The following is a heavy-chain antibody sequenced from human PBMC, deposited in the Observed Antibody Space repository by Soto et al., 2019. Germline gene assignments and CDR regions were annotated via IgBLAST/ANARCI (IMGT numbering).Heavy chain of an antibody. CDR2: ISGSGGTT. Sequence: EVQLLESGGDLVQPGGSLRLSCAASGFTFSTYAMSWVRQTAGKGLEWVSAISGSGGTTYYADSVKGRVTGSRDNSKNQVDLQMKSLRVGETAGYYLGKSLFGSGGHWGGDDNWGQGTLVTVTS. D-gene: IGHD3-10*01. V-gene: IGHV3-23*01. CDR1: GFTFSTYA. J-gene: IGHJ4*02. CDR3: GKSLFGSGGHWGGDDN.